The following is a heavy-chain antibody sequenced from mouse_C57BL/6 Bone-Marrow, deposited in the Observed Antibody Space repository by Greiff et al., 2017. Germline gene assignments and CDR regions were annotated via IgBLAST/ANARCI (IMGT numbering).Heavy chain of an antibody. J-gene: IGHJ1*03. CDR2: IYPGDGDT. CDR1: GYAFSSSW. Sequence: QVQLQQSGPELVKPGASVKISCKASGYAFSSSWMNWVKQRPGKGLEWIGRIYPGDGDTNYNGKFKGKATLTADKSSSTAYMQLSSLTSADSAVYFCASPITTVVARSYWYFDVWGTGTTVTVAS. V-gene: IGHV1-82*01. CDR3: ASPITTVVARSYWYFDV. D-gene: IGHD1-1*01.